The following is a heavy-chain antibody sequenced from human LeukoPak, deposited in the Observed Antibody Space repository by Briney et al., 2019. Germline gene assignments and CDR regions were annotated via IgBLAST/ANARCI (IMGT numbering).Heavy chain of an antibody. D-gene: IGHD2-21*01. CDR2: ISYSGST. CDR3: ARGVVFLRGGGNWFDP. J-gene: IGHJ5*02. Sequence: SETLSLTCTVSGGSISSYYWSWIRQPPGKGLEWIGYISYSGSTNYSPSPKSRVIISIDTSKNQFSLKLSSVTAADTAVYYCARGVVFLRGGGNWFDPWGQGTLVTVSS. V-gene: IGHV4-59*01. CDR1: GGSISSYY.